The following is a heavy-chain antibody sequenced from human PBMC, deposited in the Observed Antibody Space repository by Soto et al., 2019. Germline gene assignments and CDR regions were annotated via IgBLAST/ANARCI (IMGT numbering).Heavy chain of an antibody. Sequence: PSETLSLTCSASGGSITSSSHFWGWVRQPPGKGLERIGTIYFTGNTYYTPSLKSRLTMSIDTSKNEFSLRLNSVTAADTAVYYCAGQTFTIAAASYGRSNWFDPWGPGTLVTVSS. V-gene: IGHV4-39*01. J-gene: IGHJ5*02. D-gene: IGHD6-25*01. CDR2: IYFTGNT. CDR1: GGSITSSSHF. CDR3: AGQTFTIAAASYGRSNWFDP.